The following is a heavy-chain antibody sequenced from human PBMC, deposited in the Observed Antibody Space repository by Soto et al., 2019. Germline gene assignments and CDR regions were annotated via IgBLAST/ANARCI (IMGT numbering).Heavy chain of an antibody. CDR3: GRDITMMVGGGFQH. V-gene: IGHV1-18*01. CDR1: GYTFTSYG. J-gene: IGHJ1*01. CDR2: ISAYNGNT. D-gene: IGHD3-22*01. Sequence: QVQLVQSGAEVKKPGASVKVSCKASGYTFTSYGISWVRQAPGQGLEWMGWISAYNGNTNYAQKPKGRATMTKKTSPRQPNMELRSLSSDAPAVFYGGRDITMMVGGGFQHGGRGPVATVSS.